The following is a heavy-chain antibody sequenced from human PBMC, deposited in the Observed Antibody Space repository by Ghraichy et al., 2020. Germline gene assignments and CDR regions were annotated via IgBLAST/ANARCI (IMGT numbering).Heavy chain of an antibody. CDR1: GFTFSSYA. CDR2: ISGSGGST. D-gene: IGHD3-3*01. Sequence: LSLTCAASGFTFSSYAMSWVRQAPGKGLEWVSAISGSGGSTYYADSVKGRFTISRDNSKNTLYLQMNSLRAEDTAVYYCAKGALDRSYDFWSGLTDYWGQGTLVTVSS. V-gene: IGHV3-23*01. J-gene: IGHJ4*02. CDR3: AKGALDRSYDFWSGLTDY.